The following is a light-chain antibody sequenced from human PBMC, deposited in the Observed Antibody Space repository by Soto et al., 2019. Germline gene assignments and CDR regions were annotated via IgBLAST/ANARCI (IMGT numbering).Light chain of an antibody. CDR2: GAS. J-gene: IGKJ4*01. Sequence: EIVMTQSPATLSVSPGERATISCRASQSVSSNLDWYQQKPGQAPRLLIYGASTRAIGIPARFSGSGSGTEYTLTISSLQSEDFAVYYCQQYNNWPPLTFGGGTKVEIK. CDR1: QSVSSN. CDR3: QQYNNWPPLT. V-gene: IGKV3-15*01.